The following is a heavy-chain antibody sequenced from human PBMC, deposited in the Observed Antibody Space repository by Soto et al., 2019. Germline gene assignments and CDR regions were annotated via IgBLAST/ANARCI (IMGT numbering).Heavy chain of an antibody. D-gene: IGHD2-21*02. CDR2: IYYSGST. CDR3: ARKAGDIGLVTAGAFDI. Sequence: TLSLTCTVSVGAISSGDYYWSWIRQPPGKGLEWIGYIYYSGSTYYNPSLKSRVTISVDTSKNQFSLKLSSVTAADTAVYYCARKAGDIGLVTAGAFDIWGPGTMLNLS. CDR1: VGAISSGDYY. J-gene: IGHJ3*02. V-gene: IGHV4-30-4*01.